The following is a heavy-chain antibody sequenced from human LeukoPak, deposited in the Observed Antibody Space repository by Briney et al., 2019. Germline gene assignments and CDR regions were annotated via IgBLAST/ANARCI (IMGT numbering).Heavy chain of an antibody. CDR2: ISGSGGST. Sequence: GGSLRLSCAASGFTFSSYAMSWVRQAPGKGLEWVSAISGSGGSTYYADSVKGRFTISRDNSKNTLYLQMNSLRAEDTAVYYCAATYYDSSGYQKDYWGQGTLVTVSS. CDR1: GFTFSSYA. D-gene: IGHD3-22*01. J-gene: IGHJ4*02. V-gene: IGHV3-23*01. CDR3: AATYYDSSGYQKDY.